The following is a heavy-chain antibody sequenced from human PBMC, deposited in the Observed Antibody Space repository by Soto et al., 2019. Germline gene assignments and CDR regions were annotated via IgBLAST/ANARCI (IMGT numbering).Heavy chain of an antibody. CDR3: ARGYSYGPYYYYGMDV. CDR1: GGFVNSDTHS. J-gene: IGHJ6*02. Sequence: SLTCTVSGGFVNSDTHSWSWIRQTPGKRLEWIGFIYSGGSTKNPSLRSRVTMSVDTSKNQFSLKLRSVIVADTAVYYCARGYSYGPYYYYGMDVWGQGTTVTVSS. D-gene: IGHD5-18*01. CDR2: IYSGGST. V-gene: IGHV4-61*01.